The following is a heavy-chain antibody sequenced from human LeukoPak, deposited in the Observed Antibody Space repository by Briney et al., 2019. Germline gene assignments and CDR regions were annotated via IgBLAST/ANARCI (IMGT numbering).Heavy chain of an antibody. D-gene: IGHD3-9*01. Sequence: EESLKISCMGSGYSFTSYWIGCVRQMPGKGLVWMGIINPGDSDTRYSPSFQGQATISADKSISTAYLQWSSLKASDTAMYYCTRSPDIDILTGYSRYYFDYWGQGTLVTVSS. V-gene: IGHV5-51*01. J-gene: IGHJ4*02. CDR2: INPGDSDT. CDR3: TRSPDIDILTGYSRYYFDY. CDR1: GYSFTSYW.